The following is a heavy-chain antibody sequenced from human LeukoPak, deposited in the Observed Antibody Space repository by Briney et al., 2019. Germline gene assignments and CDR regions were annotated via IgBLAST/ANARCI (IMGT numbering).Heavy chain of an antibody. CDR2: INSNSGGT. V-gene: IGHV1-2*02. CDR1: GYTFSDYY. J-gene: IGHJ4*02. D-gene: IGHD2-2*01. CDR3: ARGSERCSSTSCPNKPFDY. Sequence: ASVKVSCKASGYTFSDYYMHWVRQSPGQGLEWTGWINSNSGGTKYEQKFQGRVTMTRDTSISTVYMELSRLRFDDTAVYYCARGSERCSSTSCPNKPFDYWGQGTLVTVSS.